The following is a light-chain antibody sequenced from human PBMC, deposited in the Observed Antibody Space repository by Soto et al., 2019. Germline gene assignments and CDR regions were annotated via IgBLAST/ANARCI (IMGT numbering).Light chain of an antibody. J-gene: IGKJ3*01. CDR2: DAS. CDR1: QSVGNY. Sequence: EVVLTQSPATLSLSPGERATLSCRASQSVGNYLAWYQQRPGQPPRLLIDDASTRATDLPARFSGSGSGTGFTLTINGLEAEDFAVYYCHERGDWPPTFGPGT. CDR3: HERGDWPPT. V-gene: IGKV3-11*01.